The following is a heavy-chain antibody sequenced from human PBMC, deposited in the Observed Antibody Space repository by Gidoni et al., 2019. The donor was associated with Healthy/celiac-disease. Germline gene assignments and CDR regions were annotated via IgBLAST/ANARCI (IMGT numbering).Heavy chain of an antibody. V-gene: IGHV3-21*01. Sequence: EVQLVESGGGLVKPGGSLRLSCEASGFTFSSHSMNWVRKAPGKGLGWVSSISSSSSYIYYADSVKGRFTISRDNAKNSLYLQMNSLRAEDTAVYYCARNPDYDFWSGYYWREYFDYWGQGTLVTVSS. D-gene: IGHD3-3*01. CDR3: ARNPDYDFWSGYYWREYFDY. CDR1: GFTFSSHS. CDR2: ISSSSSYI. J-gene: IGHJ4*02.